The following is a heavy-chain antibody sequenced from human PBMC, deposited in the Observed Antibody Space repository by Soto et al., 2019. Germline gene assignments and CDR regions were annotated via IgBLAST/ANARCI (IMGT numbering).Heavy chain of an antibody. D-gene: IGHD3-22*01. CDR2: IYYAGTT. CDR3: ARLGGYYQSLDS. CDR1: DGSISPYY. J-gene: IGHJ4*02. V-gene: IGHV4-59*08. Sequence: QVQLQESGPGLVKPSETLSLSCTVSDGSISPYYWSWIRPPPGKGLEWIGYIYYAGTTTYNPSLKSRVSISIDTSKSEVSLILTSVTAADTAVYYCARLGGYYQSLDSWGQGTVVTVSS.